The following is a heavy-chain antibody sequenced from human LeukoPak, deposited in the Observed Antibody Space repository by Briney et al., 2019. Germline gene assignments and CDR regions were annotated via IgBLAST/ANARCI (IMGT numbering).Heavy chain of an antibody. J-gene: IGHJ6*02. Sequence: ASVTVSCKASGYTFTSYAMHWVRQAPGQRLEWMGWINAGNGNTKYSQKFQGRVTITRDTSASTAYMELSSLRPEDTAVYYCARVGCSSTSCKPYYYYYGMDVWGQGTTVTVSS. CDR2: INAGNGNT. V-gene: IGHV1-3*01. CDR1: GYTFTSYA. D-gene: IGHD2-2*01. CDR3: ARVGCSSTSCKPYYYYYGMDV.